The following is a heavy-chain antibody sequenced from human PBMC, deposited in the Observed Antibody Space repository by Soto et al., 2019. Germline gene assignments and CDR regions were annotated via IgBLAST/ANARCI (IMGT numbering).Heavy chain of an antibody. CDR1: GFTFSSYA. CDR3: AKSSDSSGYYRLPFDY. Sequence: GGSLRLSCAASGFTFSSYAMSWVRQAPGKGLEWVSAISGSGGSTYYADSVKGRFTISRDNSKNTLYLQMNSLRAEDTAVYYCAKSSDSSGYYRLPFDYWGQGTLVTVSS. CDR2: ISGSGGST. D-gene: IGHD3-22*01. J-gene: IGHJ4*02. V-gene: IGHV3-23*01.